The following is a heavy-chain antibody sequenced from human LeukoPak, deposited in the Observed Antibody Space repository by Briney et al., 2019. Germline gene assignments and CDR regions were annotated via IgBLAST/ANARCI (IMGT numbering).Heavy chain of an antibody. D-gene: IGHD6-19*01. CDR3: AKDLTVAGTRINYYMDV. CDR1: GFTFSSYA. J-gene: IGHJ6*03. Sequence: GGSLRLSCAASGFTFSSYAMSWVRQAPGKGLEWVSAISSSGGSTFYADSVKGRFTISRDNSKNTLYLQMNSLRAEDTAVYYCAKDLTVAGTRINYYMDVWGKGTTVTVSS. CDR2: ISSSGGST. V-gene: IGHV3-23*01.